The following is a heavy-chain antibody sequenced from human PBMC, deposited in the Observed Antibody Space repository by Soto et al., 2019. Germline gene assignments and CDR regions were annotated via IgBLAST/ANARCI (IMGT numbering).Heavy chain of an antibody. V-gene: IGHV3-53*04. CDR1: GFTVSSNY. Sequence: EVQLVESGGGLVQPGGSLRLSCAASGFTVSSNYMSWVRQAPGKGLEWVSVIYSGGSTYYTDSVKGRLTISRHNPKSTLYLQMNSLRAEDTAVYYCARPRYVIGGSCDTGAFDIWGQGTMVTVSS. J-gene: IGHJ3*02. CDR3: ARPRYVIGGSCDTGAFDI. CDR2: IYSGGST. D-gene: IGHD2-15*01.